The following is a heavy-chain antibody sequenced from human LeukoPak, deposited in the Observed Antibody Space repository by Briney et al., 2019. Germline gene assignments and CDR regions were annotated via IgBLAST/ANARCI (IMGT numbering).Heavy chain of an antibody. Sequence: SETLSLTCTVSGGSISSGGYYWSWIRQPPGKGLEWIGYIYHSGSTYYNPSLKSRVTISVDRSKNQFSLKLSSVTAADTAVYYCARESLVGATTSVDYWGQGNLVTVSS. D-gene: IGHD1-26*01. V-gene: IGHV4-30-2*01. J-gene: IGHJ4*02. CDR3: ARESLVGATTSVDY. CDR2: IYHSGST. CDR1: GGSISSGGYY.